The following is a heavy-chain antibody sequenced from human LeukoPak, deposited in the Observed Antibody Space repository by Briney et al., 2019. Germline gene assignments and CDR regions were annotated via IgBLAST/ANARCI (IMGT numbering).Heavy chain of an antibody. CDR3: AKNLGAAYYYYGMDV. CDR2: FIPFFGTA. D-gene: IGHD1-26*01. Sequence: GASVKVSCKAAGGTFSSCAISWVRLAPGQGLEWMGGFIPFFGTANDAQKFQGRVTITADESTRTAYMELSSLRSEDTAVYYCAKNLGAAYYYYGMDVWGQGTTVTVSS. J-gene: IGHJ6*02. CDR1: GGTFSSCA. V-gene: IGHV1-69*13.